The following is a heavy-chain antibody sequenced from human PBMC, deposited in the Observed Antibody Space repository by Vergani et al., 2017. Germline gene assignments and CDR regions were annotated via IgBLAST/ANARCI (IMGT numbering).Heavy chain of an antibody. CDR1: GDTFSNYA. CDR2: MIPTFDSK. D-gene: IGHD3-22*01. V-gene: IGHV1-69*15. J-gene: IGHJ5*02. Sequence: QVQVVQSGAEVKKPGSSVKVSCKASGDTFSNYAITWVRQAPGQGLQWMGRMIPTFDSKNYAPRFQGRVTLTADASASTAYMELTSLTSEDTAVYFCARGASYFDSGGYADTWGQGTLVTVS. CDR3: ARGASYFDSGGYADT.